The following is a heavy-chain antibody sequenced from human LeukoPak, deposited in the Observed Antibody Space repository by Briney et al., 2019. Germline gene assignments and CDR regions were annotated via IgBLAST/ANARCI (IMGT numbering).Heavy chain of an antibody. V-gene: IGHV4-38-2*02. CDR1: GYSISSGYY. D-gene: IGHD1-14*01. CDR3: ARYITAGQYYFDY. J-gene: IGHJ4*02. CDR2: IYHSGST. Sequence: SETLSLTCTVSGYSISSGYYWGWIRQPPGKGLEWIGTIYHSGSTYFNPSLKSRVAISVDTSKNQFSLNLSSVTAPDTAVYYCARYITAGQYYFDYWGQGTLVTVSS.